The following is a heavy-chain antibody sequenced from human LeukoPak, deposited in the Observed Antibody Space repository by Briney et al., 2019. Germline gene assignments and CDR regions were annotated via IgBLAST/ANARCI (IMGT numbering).Heavy chain of an antibody. V-gene: IGHV3-64*01. J-gene: IGHJ4*02. D-gene: IGHD3-10*01. CDR1: GFTFSSYP. Sequence: GGSLRLSCAASGFTFSSYPMHWVRQAPGKGLEYVSAISSNGGSTYYANSVKGRFTISRDNSKNTLYLQMGSLRAEDMAVYYCAREEGSGSYAYWGQGTLVTVSS. CDR3: AREEGSGSYAY. CDR2: ISSNGGST.